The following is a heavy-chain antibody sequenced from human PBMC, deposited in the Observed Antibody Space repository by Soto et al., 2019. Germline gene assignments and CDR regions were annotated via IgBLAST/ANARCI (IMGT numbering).Heavy chain of an antibody. CDR1: GGSISSGGYS. CDR3: ARAGGLGAVAVDY. J-gene: IGHJ4*02. V-gene: IGHV4-30-2*01. CDR2: IHHSGST. Sequence: QLQLQESGSGLVKPSQTLSLTCAVSGGSISSGGYSWSWIRQPPGKGLEWIGYIHHSGSTYYNPSLQGRVTISVDRSTNQSSRKLSSVTAADTAVYYCARAGGLGAVAVDYWGQGTLVTVSS. D-gene: IGHD6-19*01.